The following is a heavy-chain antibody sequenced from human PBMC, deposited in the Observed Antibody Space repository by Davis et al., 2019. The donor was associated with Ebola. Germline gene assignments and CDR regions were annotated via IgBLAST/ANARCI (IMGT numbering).Heavy chain of an antibody. Sequence: SETLSLTCTVSGGSISSGGYYWGWICQPPGKGLEWIGSIYYSGSTYYNPSLKSRVTISVDTSKNQFSLKLSSVTAADTAVYYCASLNYGDYPFDYWGQGTLVTVSS. CDR3: ASLNYGDYPFDY. CDR1: GGSISSGGYY. V-gene: IGHV4-39*01. J-gene: IGHJ4*02. D-gene: IGHD4-17*01. CDR2: IYYSGST.